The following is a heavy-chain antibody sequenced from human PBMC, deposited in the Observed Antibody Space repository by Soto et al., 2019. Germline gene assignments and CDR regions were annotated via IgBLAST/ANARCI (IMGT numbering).Heavy chain of an antibody. CDR3: ARDTYYDFWSGFRTWFDP. CDR2: INHSGST. J-gene: IGHJ5*02. D-gene: IGHD3-3*01. CDR1: GGSFSGYY. V-gene: IGHV4-34*01. Sequence: PSETLSLTCAVYGGSFSGYYWSWIRHPPGKGLEWIGEINHSGSTNYNPSLKSRVTISVDTSKNQFSLKLSSVTAADTAVYYCARDTYYDFWSGFRTWFDPWGQGTLVTVSS.